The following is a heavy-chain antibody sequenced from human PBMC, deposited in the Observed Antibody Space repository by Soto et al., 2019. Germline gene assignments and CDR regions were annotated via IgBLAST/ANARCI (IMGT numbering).Heavy chain of an antibody. D-gene: IGHD1-26*01. J-gene: IGHJ5*02. CDR2: LSSSGGTT. Sequence: QLLESGGGLVQPGGSLRVSCAASGFTFSDYAMSWVRQAPGKGLEWVSTLSSSGGTTYFADSVKGRFTISRDNSKNTLSRQMNSLRVEDTAIYYCTKGASVGGFDPWGQGTLVAVSS. CDR1: GFTFSDYA. V-gene: IGHV3-23*01. CDR3: TKGASVGGFDP.